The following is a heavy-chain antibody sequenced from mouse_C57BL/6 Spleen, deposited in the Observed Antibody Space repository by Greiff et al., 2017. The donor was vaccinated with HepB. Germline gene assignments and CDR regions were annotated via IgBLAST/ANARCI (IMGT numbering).Heavy chain of an antibody. D-gene: IGHD2-1*01. Sequence: QVQLQQSGPELVKPGASVKISCKASGYAFSSSWMNWVKQRPGKGLEWIGRIYPGDGDTNYNGKFKGKATLTADKSSSTAYMQLSSLTSEDSAVYFCARERLLGAMDYWGQGTSVTVSS. CDR1: GYAFSSSW. J-gene: IGHJ4*01. CDR2: IYPGDGDT. V-gene: IGHV1-82*01. CDR3: ARERLLGAMDY.